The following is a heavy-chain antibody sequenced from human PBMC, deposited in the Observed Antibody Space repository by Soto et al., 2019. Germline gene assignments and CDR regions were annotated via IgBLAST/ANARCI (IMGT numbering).Heavy chain of an antibody. Sequence: QITLKESGPTLVKPTQTLTLTCTFSGFSLTTSGVGVGWIRQPPGKALEWLALIYWNDEKRYSPSLKSRLTNTKDTSRNQVVLTMTNMDPVDTATYYCAHRLRWLANFDYWGQGTLVTVSS. V-gene: IGHV2-5*01. CDR1: GFSLTTSGVG. D-gene: IGHD6-19*01. J-gene: IGHJ4*02. CDR3: AHRLRWLANFDY. CDR2: IYWNDEK.